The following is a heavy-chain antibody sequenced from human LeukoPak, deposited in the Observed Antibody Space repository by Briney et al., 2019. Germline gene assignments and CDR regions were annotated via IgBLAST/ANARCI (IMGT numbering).Heavy chain of an antibody. CDR2: ISGSGGSK. CDR3: VKGFVHPTYYFDY. V-gene: IGHV3-23*01. J-gene: IGHJ4*02. CDR1: GFTFSNYA. D-gene: IGHD3-10*01. Sequence: PGGSLRLSCAASGFTFSNYAMNWAHQAPGKGLEWVSAISGSGGSKYYADSVRGRFTISRDNSENTLYLQLNSLRAEDTAVYFCVKGFVHPTYYFDYWGQGTLVTVSS.